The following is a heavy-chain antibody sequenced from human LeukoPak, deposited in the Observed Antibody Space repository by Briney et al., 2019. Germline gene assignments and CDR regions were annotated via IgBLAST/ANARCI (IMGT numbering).Heavy chain of an antibody. CDR1: GYTFTSYG. D-gene: IGHD3-10*01. V-gene: IGHV1-18*01. CDR2: TTAYNGDT. CDR3: ARDLEKRGINMDRGEKYFQH. J-gene: IGHJ1*01. Sequence: ASVKVSCKASGYTFTSYGISWVRQAPGQGLERMGWTTAYNGDTKYAQKFQRTVTMTTDTSTSKAYMELRSLRSDDTAVYYCARDLEKRGINMDRGEKYFQHWGQGTLVTVSS.